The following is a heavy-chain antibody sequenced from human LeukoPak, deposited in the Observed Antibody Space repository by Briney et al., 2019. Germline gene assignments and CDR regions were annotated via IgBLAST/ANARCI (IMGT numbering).Heavy chain of an antibody. CDR2: INSDGSST. J-gene: IGHJ4*02. D-gene: IGHD4-17*01. V-gene: IGHV3-74*01. CDR1: GFTFSSYW. Sequence: QPGGSLRLSCAVSGFTFSSYWMHWVRQAPGKGLVWVSRINSDGSSTSYADSVKGRFTISRDNAKNTLYLQMNSLRAEDTAVYYCAREYYGDYEASLDYWGQGTLVTVSS. CDR3: AREYYGDYEASLDY.